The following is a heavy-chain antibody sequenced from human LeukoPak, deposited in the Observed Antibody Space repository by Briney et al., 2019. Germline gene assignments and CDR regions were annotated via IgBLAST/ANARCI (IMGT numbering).Heavy chain of an antibody. CDR2: INPSGGST. V-gene: IGHV1-46*01. Sequence: ASVKVSCKASGYTFTSYYMHWVRQAPGQGLEWMGIINPSGGSTSHAQKFQGRVTMTRDMSTSTVYMELSSLRSEDTAVYYCARDPHYYYYYMDVWGKGTTVTVSS. CDR1: GYTFTSYY. J-gene: IGHJ6*03. CDR3: ARDPHYYYYYMDV.